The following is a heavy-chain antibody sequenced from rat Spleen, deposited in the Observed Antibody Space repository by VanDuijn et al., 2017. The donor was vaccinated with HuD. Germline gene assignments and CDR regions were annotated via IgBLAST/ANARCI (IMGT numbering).Heavy chain of an antibody. CDR1: GFTFSNYY. V-gene: IGHV5-7*01. Sequence: EVQLVESGGGLVQPGRSLKLSCAASGFTFSNYYMAWVRQAPKKGLEWVATISYDGSSTYYRDSVKGRFTISRDNAKSTLYLQMDSLRSEDTATYYCARHRDYYSGPFDYWGQGVMVTVSS. CDR2: ISYDGSST. CDR3: ARHRDYYSGPFDY. J-gene: IGHJ2*01. D-gene: IGHD1-1*01.